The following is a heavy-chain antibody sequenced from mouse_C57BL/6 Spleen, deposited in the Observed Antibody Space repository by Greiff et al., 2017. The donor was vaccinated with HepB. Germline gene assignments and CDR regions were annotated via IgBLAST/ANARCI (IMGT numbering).Heavy chain of an antibody. V-gene: IGHV5-17*01. Sequence: EVQLVESGGGLVKPGGSLKLSCAASGFTFSDYGMHWVRQAPEKGLEWVAYISSGSSTIYYADTVKGRFTISRDNAKNTRFLQMTSLRSEDTAMYYCARENSAWFAYWGQGTLVTVSA. J-gene: IGHJ3*01. CDR1: GFTFSDYG. CDR2: ISSGSSTI. CDR3: ARENSAWFAY.